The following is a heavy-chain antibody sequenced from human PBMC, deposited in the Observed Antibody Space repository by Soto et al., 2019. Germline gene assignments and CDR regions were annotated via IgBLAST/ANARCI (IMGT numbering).Heavy chain of an antibody. CDR2: INHSGNN. V-gene: IGHV4-34*01. CDR1: GGSFSTYY. J-gene: IGHJ3*02. CDR3: ARGGSNDWQVAFDI. D-gene: IGHD3-9*01. Sequence: QLQQWGAGLLKPSETLSLTCVVSGGSFSTYYYNWIRQSPGKGLEWIGEINHSGNNNYSPSLKSRVTMSLDTSKNPFSLKLTSVTAADTAVYYCARGGSNDWQVAFDIWGQGTMVTVSS.